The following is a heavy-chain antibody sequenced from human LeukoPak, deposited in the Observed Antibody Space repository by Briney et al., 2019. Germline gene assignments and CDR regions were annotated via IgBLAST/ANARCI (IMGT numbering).Heavy chain of an antibody. CDR2: IYYTGST. J-gene: IGHJ4*02. CDR1: RGSVSSSIYY. CDR3: TAEKNGSPRY. Sequence: SETLSLTCTVSRGSVSSSIYYWSWVRQPPGKGLEWIASIYYTGSTYYNPSLKSRVTISLDMSKNEFFLTMTSVTAADTAVYFCTAEKNGSPRYWGQGTQVTVSS. V-gene: IGHV4-39*07. D-gene: IGHD2-8*01.